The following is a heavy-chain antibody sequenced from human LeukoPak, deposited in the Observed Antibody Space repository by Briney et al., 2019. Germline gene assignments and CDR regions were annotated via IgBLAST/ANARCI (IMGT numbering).Heavy chain of an antibody. J-gene: IGHJ4*02. CDR1: GGSMRNYY. D-gene: IGHD3-3*02. Sequence: SQTLSLTCTVSGGSMRNYYGSWIRQPPGKGLEWSAYIYHTASNYYSPSLKSRVTMSVDTSKNQCSLRLSAVTAADTAVDFCARHISGAATLDWGQGALVTVSS. CDR3: ARHISGAATLD. V-gene: IGHV4-59*08. CDR2: IYHTASN.